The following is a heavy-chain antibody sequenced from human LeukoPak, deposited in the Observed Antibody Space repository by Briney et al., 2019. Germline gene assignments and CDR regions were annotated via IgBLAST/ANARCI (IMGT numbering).Heavy chain of an antibody. CDR1: GGSISSSSYY. J-gene: IGHJ4*02. CDR2: IYYSGST. V-gene: IGHV4-39*01. CDR3: ARHRTLGATTSRGVFDY. Sequence: PSETLSLTCTVSGGSISSSSYYWGWIRQPPGKGLEWIGSIYYSGSTYYNPSLKSRVTISVDTSKNQFSLKLSSVTAADTAVYYCARHRTLGATTSRGVFDYWGQGTLVTVSS. D-gene: IGHD1-26*01.